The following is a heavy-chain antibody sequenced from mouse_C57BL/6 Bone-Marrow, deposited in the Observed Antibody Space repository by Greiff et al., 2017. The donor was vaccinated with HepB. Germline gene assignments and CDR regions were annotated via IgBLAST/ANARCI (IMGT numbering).Heavy chain of an antibody. V-gene: IGHV7-1*01. D-gene: IGHD2-1*01. CDR1: GFTFSDFY. Sequence: EVMLVESGGGLVQSGRSLRLSCATSGFTFSDFYMEWVRQAPGKGLEWIAASRNKANDYTTEYSASVKGRFIVSRDTSQSILYLQMNALRAEDTAIYYCARYGNYGGWYFDVWGTGTTVTVSS. CDR2: SRNKANDYTT. CDR3: ARYGNYGGWYFDV. J-gene: IGHJ1*03.